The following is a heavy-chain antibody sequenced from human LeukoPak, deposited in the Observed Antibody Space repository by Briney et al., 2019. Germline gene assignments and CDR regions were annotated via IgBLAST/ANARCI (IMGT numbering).Heavy chain of an antibody. V-gene: IGHV3-21*01. CDR2: ISSSSSYI. CDR3: ARVYLERLTAGYFDH. D-gene: IGHD2-8*01. Sequence: GGSLTLSCAASGFTFSSYSMNWVRQAPGKGLEWVSSISSSSSYIYYADSVKGRFTISRDNSKNTLYLQMNSLRDEDSAAYYCARVYLERLTAGYFDHWGQGTWVTVSP. CDR1: GFTFSSYS. J-gene: IGHJ4*02.